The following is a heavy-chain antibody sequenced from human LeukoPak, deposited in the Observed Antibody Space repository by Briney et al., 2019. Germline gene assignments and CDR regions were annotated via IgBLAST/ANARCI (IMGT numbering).Heavy chain of an antibody. CDR3: ARDQVGATWSDYYYMDV. V-gene: IGHV4-39*07. D-gene: IGHD1-26*01. CDR2: IYYSGST. CDR1: GGSISSSSYY. J-gene: IGHJ6*03. Sequence: PLETLSLTCTVSGGSISSSSYYWGWIRQPPGKGLEWIGSIYYSGSTYYNPSLKSRVTISVDTSKNQFSLKLSSVTAADTAVYYCARDQVGATWSDYYYMDVWGKGTTVTVSS.